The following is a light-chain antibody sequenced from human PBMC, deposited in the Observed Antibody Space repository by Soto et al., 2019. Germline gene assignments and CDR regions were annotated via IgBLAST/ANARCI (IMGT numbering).Light chain of an antibody. CDR3: GSYTISSTLMI. V-gene: IGLV2-14*03. Sequence: QSALTQPASVSGSPGQSITISCSGTPSDIGAYNYVSWYQHLPGKAPTVIIYDVTNRPSGVSSRFSGSKSGTTASLTISGLQAEDEDNYYCGSYTISSTLMIFGGGTKLTVL. CDR2: DVT. J-gene: IGLJ2*01. CDR1: PSDIGAYNY.